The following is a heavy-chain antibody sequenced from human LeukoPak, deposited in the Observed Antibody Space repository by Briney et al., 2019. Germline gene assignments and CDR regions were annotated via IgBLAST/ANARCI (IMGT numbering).Heavy chain of an antibody. D-gene: IGHD5/OR15-5a*01. CDR2: INTDGSST. CDR3: ARGVSGTGPDI. J-gene: IGHJ3*02. CDR1: GFIFSSHW. V-gene: IGHV3-74*01. Sequence: PGGSLRLSCAASGFIFSSHWMHWVRQAPEKGLVRVSRINTDGSSTDYADSVKGRFTISRDNAKNTVYLQMNSLRAEDTAVYYCARGVSGTGPDIWGLGTEVTVS.